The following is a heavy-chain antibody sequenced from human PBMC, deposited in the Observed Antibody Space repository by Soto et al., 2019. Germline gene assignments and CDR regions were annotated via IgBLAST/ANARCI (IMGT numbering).Heavy chain of an antibody. CDR3: ARASRGTSGYSYGAFDI. J-gene: IGHJ3*02. Sequence: SLKISCAASGFTFSSYAMHWVRQAPGKGLEWVAVISYDGSNKYYADSVKGRFTISRDNSKNTLYLQMNSRRAEDTAVYYCARASRGTSGYSYGAFDIWGQGTMVTVSS. CDR1: GFTFSSYA. D-gene: IGHD5-18*01. CDR2: ISYDGSNK. V-gene: IGHV3-30-3*01.